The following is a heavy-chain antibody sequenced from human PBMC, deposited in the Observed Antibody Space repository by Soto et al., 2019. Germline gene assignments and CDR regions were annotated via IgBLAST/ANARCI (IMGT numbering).Heavy chain of an antibody. V-gene: IGHV4-39*01. CDR2: IYYSGST. CDR1: GGSISSSSYY. J-gene: IGHJ4*02. D-gene: IGHD3-3*01. Sequence: SETLSLTCTVSGGSISSSSYYWGWIRQPPGKGLEWIGSIYYSGSTYYNPSLKSRVTISVDTSKNQFSLKLSSVTAADTAVYYCARHLSYDFWSGYSNMLHFDYWGQGTLVTVS. CDR3: ARHLSYDFWSGYSNMLHFDY.